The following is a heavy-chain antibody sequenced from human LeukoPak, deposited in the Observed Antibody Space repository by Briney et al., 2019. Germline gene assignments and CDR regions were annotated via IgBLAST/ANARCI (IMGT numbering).Heavy chain of an antibody. Sequence: GGSLRLSCAASGFTFSSYGMHWVRQAPGKGLEWVAIISNDGSRKYYAHSVEGRFTISRDNSKNTLYLQMDSLRAEDTAVYYCTSWGDTTAEYFQRWGQGTLVTVSS. V-gene: IGHV3-30*03. D-gene: IGHD2-21*02. CDR3: TSWGDTTAEYFQR. CDR1: GFTFSSYG. CDR2: ISNDGSRK. J-gene: IGHJ1*01.